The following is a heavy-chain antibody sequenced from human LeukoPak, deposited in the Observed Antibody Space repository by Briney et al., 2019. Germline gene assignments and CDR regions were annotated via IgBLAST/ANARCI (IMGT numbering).Heavy chain of an antibody. V-gene: IGHV3-21*01. CDR2: ISSSSTYI. CDR3: ARDISPRGI. J-gene: IGHJ3*02. Sequence: GGSLTLSCAVSGFTLSSYSMKWVRQAPGKGLEWVSSISSSSTYIHYADSVKGRFTIFRDNAKNSLYLQMNSLRAEDTAVYYCARDISPRGIWGQGTMVTVSS. CDR1: GFTLSSYS.